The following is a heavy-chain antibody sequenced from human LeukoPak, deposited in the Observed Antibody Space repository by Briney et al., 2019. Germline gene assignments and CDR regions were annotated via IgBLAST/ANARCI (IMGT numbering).Heavy chain of an antibody. J-gene: IGHJ6*03. CDR2: IKPDGSES. Sequence: QPGGSLRVSCISSGMTFASPWMSWVRQAPGKGLEWVGYIKPDGSESYYVDSVKGRFAISRDNAKNSLYLQMNSLRAEDAAVYYCVRDVGFFHMDVWGKGTTVTVSS. CDR3: VRDVGFFHMDV. CDR1: GMTFASPW. D-gene: IGHD1-26*01. V-gene: IGHV3-7*01.